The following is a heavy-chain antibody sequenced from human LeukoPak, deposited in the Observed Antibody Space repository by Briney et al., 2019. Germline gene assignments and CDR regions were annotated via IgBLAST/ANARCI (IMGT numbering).Heavy chain of an antibody. CDR1: GFTFSNDW. D-gene: IGHD3-10*01. Sequence: GGSLRLSCATSGFTFSNDWMTWVRQAPGKGLEWLGRIKIKTDDGTTDYAAPVEGRFTITRDDTKNTLCLQMSRLNTEETVVYYWSLGLSFRGVNTPYYWGQGTLVTVSS. CDR2: IKIKTDDGTT. CDR3: SLGLSFRGVNTPYY. V-gene: IGHV3-15*01. J-gene: IGHJ4*02.